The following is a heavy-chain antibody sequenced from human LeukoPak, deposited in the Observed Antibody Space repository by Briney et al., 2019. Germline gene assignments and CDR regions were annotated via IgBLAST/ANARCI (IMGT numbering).Heavy chain of an antibody. Sequence: SETLSLTCTVSGGSISSYYWSWIRQPPGKGLEWIGYIYYSGSTNYNPSLKSRVTISVDTSKNQFSLKLSSVTAADTAVYYCARDLYSSGWYSGGKDAFDIWGQGTMVTVSS. CDR2: IYYSGST. V-gene: IGHV4-59*01. D-gene: IGHD6-19*01. CDR1: GGSISSYY. CDR3: ARDLYSSGWYSGGKDAFDI. J-gene: IGHJ3*02.